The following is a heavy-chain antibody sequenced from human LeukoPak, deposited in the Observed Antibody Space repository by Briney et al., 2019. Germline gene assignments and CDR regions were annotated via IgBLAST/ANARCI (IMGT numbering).Heavy chain of an antibody. CDR3: ARGASIFGVVRLDP. J-gene: IGHJ5*02. D-gene: IGHD3-3*01. V-gene: IGHV3-30-3*01. CDR1: GFTFSSYA. CDR2: ISYDGSNK. Sequence: QTGGSLRPSCAASGFTFSSYAMHWVRQAPGKGLEWVAVISYDGSNKYYADSVKGRFTISRDNSKNTLYLQMNSLRAEDTAVCYCARGASIFGVVRLDPWGQGTLVTVSS.